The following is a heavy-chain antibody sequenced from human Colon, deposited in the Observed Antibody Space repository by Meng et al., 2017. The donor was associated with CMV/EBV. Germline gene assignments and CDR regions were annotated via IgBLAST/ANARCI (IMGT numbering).Heavy chain of an antibody. V-gene: IGHV3-7*04. CDR1: RFSFSDFW. CDR3: VRGHYDGA. Sequence: GESLKISCTVSRFSFSDFWMNWVRRAPGKGLEWVANIKADGSETYYADSVKGRFIISRDNAKNSLYLQMNSLRVEDTAVYFCVRGHYDGAWGHGTLVTVSS. D-gene: IGHD3-16*01. CDR2: IKADGSET. J-gene: IGHJ4*03.